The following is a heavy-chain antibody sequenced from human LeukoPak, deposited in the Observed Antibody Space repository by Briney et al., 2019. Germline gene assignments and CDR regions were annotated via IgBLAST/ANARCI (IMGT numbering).Heavy chain of an antibody. D-gene: IGHD3-3*01. V-gene: IGHV3-7*01. CDR1: GFTFSSYW. CDR2: IREDGSEK. Sequence: GGSLRLSCAASGFTFSSYWMTWVRQAPGKGLEWVANIREDGSEKYYVNSVKGRFTISRDNAKNSLYLQVNSLRAEDTAVYYCARLNYDFWSGVWEGYYMDVWGKGTTVTVSS. CDR3: ARLNYDFWSGVWEGYYMDV. J-gene: IGHJ6*03.